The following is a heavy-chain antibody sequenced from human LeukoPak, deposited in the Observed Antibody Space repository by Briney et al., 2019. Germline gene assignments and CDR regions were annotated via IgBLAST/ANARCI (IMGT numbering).Heavy chain of an antibody. D-gene: IGHD3-22*01. CDR2: ISAYNGNT. Sequence: ASVKVSCKASGYTFTSYGISWVRQAPGQGLEWMGWISAYNGNTNYAQKLQGRVTMTTDTSTSTAYMELRSLRSDDTAVYYCARGMNYYDSSGYLSRHYYYYYMDVWGKGTTVTVSS. CDR1: GYTFTSYG. V-gene: IGHV1-18*01. CDR3: ARGMNYYDSSGYLSRHYYYYYMDV. J-gene: IGHJ6*03.